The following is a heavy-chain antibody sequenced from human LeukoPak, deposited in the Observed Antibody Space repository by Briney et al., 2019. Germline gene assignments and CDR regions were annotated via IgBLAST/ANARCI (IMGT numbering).Heavy chain of an antibody. J-gene: IGHJ5*02. CDR3: ARSEYT. V-gene: IGHV3-30-3*01. CDR2: ISYDGSNK. Sequence: GRSLGLSCAASGFTFSSYAMHWVRQAPGKGLEWVAVISYDGSNKYYADSVKGRFTISRDNSKNTLYLQMNSLRAEDTAVYYCARSEYTWGQGTLVTVSS. D-gene: IGHD5-12*01. CDR1: GFTFSSYA.